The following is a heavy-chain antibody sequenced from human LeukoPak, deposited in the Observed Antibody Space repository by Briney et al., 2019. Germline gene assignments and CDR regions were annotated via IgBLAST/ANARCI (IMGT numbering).Heavy chain of an antibody. V-gene: IGHV4-59*01. CDR3: ARALYYYDSSGYFDY. CDR1: GGSISSYY. Sequence: SETLSLTCTVAGGSISSYYWSWIRQPPGKGLEWIGYIYYSGSTNYNPSLKSRIPISVHTSKNQFSLKLSSVTAADTAVYYCARALYYYDSSGYFDYWGQGTLVTVSS. J-gene: IGHJ4*02. D-gene: IGHD3-22*01. CDR2: IYYSGST.